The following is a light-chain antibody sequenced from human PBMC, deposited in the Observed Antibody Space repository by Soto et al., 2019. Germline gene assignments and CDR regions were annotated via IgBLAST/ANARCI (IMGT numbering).Light chain of an antibody. CDR2: AAS. CDR3: QQSYSTPYT. CDR1: QSISNY. Sequence: DIQMTQSPSSLSASVGDRVTITCRASQSISNYLNWYQQKPGKAPKLLIYAASTLQSGVPSRFSGSGSGTYFTLTISRLQPEDFATYYCQQSYSTPYTFGQGTKLEIK. J-gene: IGKJ2*01. V-gene: IGKV1-39*01.